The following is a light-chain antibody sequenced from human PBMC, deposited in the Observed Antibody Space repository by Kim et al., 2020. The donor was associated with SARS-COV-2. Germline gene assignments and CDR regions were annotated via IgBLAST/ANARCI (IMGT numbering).Light chain of an antibody. V-gene: IGKV1-5*03. CDR2: KAS. CDR3: QQYNSYSMT. CDR1: QIINSC. Sequence: DIQMTQSPSTLSASVGDRVTITCRASQIINSCLAWYQQKPGKSPNLLIYKASNLQSGVPSRFSGSGSGTEFTLTISSLQPDDFATYYCQQYNSYSMTFGQGTQVDIK. J-gene: IGKJ1*01.